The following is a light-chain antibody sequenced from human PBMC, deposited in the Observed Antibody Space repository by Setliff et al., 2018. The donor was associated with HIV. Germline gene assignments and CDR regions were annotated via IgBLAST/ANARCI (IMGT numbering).Light chain of an antibody. CDR1: TSDIAAFKY. J-gene: IGLJ1*01. CDR3: SSYTITSTPYV. Sequence: QSVLAQTASVSGSPGQSITIACTGTTSDIAAFKYISWYQQHPGTAPKLIIYEVSNRPSGVSYRFSGSKSGNTASLTISGLQAEDEADYYCSSYTITSTPYVFGTGTKVTVL. V-gene: IGLV2-14*03. CDR2: EVS.